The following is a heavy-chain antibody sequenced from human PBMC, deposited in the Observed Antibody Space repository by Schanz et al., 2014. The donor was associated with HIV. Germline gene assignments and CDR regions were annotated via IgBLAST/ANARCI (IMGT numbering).Heavy chain of an antibody. V-gene: IGHV3-21*01. CDR3: AKASESIFGMEGFDY. CDR1: GFTFDSYT. CDR2: ISGGSGDK. Sequence: EVQVVDSGGGLVTPGGSLRLSCVVSGFTFDSYTINWVRQAPGKGLEWLSSISGGSGDKLYADSIKGRFTISRDNANNSVYLQMNSLRGEDTAVYYCAKASESIFGMEGFDYWGQGTLVTVSS. J-gene: IGHJ4*02. D-gene: IGHD3-3*01.